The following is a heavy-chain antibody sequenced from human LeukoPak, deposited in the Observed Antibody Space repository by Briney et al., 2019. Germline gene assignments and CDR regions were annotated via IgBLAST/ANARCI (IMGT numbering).Heavy chain of an antibody. D-gene: IGHD1-26*01. CDR3: ASSGSRTPFFDC. CDR1: GYTFTCYY. J-gene: IGHJ4*02. CDR2: INPNSGGT. Sequence: ASVKVSCKASGYTFTCYYMHWVRQAPGQGLEWMGWINPNSGGTNYAQKFRGRVTMTRDTSISTAYMELSRLRSDDTAVYYCASSGSRTPFFDCWGQGTLVTVSS. V-gene: IGHV1-2*02.